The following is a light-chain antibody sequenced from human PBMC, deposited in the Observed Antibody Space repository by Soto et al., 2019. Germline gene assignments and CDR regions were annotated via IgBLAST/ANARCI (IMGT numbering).Light chain of an antibody. CDR3: GTWDTSLSAWV. J-gene: IGLJ3*02. CDR1: SSNIGNKY. CDR2: EDN. Sequence: QSVLTQPPSVSAAPGQKDTISCSGSSSNIGNKYVSWYQQLPGTAPKLLIYEDNKRPSGIPDRFSGSKSGTSATLGITGLQTGDEADYYCGTWDTSLSAWVFGGGTKLTVL. V-gene: IGLV1-51*02.